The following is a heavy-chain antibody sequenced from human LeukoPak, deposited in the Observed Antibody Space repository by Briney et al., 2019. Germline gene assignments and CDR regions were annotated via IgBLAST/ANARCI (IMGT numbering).Heavy chain of an antibody. V-gene: IGHV3-23*01. CDR3: AKDLRGEITIAAAGTEGTDAFDI. Sequence: GGSLRLSCAASGFTFSSYAMSWVRQAPGKGLEWVSAISGSGGSTYYADSVKGRFTISRDNSKNTLYLQMNRLRAEDTAVYYCAKDLRGEITIAAAGTEGTDAFDIWGQGTMVTVSS. CDR1: GFTFSSYA. CDR2: ISGSGGST. J-gene: IGHJ3*02. D-gene: IGHD6-13*01.